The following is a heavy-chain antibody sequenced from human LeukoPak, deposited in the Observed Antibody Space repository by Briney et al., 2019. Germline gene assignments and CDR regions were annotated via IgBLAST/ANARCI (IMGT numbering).Heavy chain of an antibody. CDR1: GFTFSDYY. CDR2: ISGSGGST. J-gene: IGHJ4*02. Sequence: PGGSLRLSCVASGFTFSDYYMSWIRQAPGKGLEWVSGISGSGGSTYYADSVKGRFTISRDNSKNTLYLQMNSLRAEDTAVYYCAKDLSGWSGSDYWGQGTLVTVSS. V-gene: IGHV3-23*01. D-gene: IGHD6-19*01. CDR3: AKDLSGWSGSDY.